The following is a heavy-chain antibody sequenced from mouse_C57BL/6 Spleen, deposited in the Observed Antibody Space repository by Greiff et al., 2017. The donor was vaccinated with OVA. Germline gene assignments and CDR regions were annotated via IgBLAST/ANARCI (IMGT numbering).Heavy chain of an antibody. Sequence: EVKLVESGAELVRPGASVKLSCTASGFNIKDDYMHWVKQRPEQGLEWIGWIDPENGDTEYASKFQGKATITADTSSNTAYLQLSSLTSEDTAVYYCTKGSSPDYWGQGTTLTVSS. CDR3: TKGSSPDY. V-gene: IGHV14-4*01. J-gene: IGHJ2*01. CDR1: GFNIKDDY. CDR2: IDPENGDT. D-gene: IGHD1-1*01.